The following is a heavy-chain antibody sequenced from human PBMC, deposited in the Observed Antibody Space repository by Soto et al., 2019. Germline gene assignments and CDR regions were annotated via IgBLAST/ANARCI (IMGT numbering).Heavy chain of an antibody. Sequence: QITLKESGPTLVKPTQTLTLTCTFSGFSLSTDGAGVGWIRQPPGKALEWLALIYWDDDKRYSPSLRTRIFITKDTSKNQVVLTVNNVDPVDTATYYCAHRSRSDFWSVTFDHWGQGTLVTVSS. CDR2: IYWDDDK. CDR1: GFSLSTDGAG. CDR3: AHRSRSDFWSVTFDH. V-gene: IGHV2-5*02. D-gene: IGHD3-3*01. J-gene: IGHJ4*02.